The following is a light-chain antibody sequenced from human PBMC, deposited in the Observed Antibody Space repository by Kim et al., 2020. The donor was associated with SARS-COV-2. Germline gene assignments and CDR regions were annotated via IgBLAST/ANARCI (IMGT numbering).Light chain of an antibody. V-gene: IGKV3-20*01. CDR1: QGVSRY. CDR3: QQYDLSPPT. Sequence: EIVLTQSPGTLSLAQGERATLSCRASQGVSRYVAWYQHKTGQAPRLLIYDTSTRASGIPDRFRGGGSGTDFTLTISSLQPDDVAVYLCQQYDLSPPTFGGGTKVDIK. CDR2: DTS. J-gene: IGKJ4*01.